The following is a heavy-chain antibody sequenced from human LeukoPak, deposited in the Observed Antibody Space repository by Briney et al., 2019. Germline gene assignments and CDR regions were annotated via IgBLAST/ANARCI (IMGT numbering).Heavy chain of an antibody. D-gene: IGHD6-19*01. J-gene: IGHJ4*02. CDR2: INHSGST. Sequence: PSETLSLTCAVYGGSFSGYYWSWIRQPPGKGLEWIGEINHSGSTNYNPSLKSRVTISVDTSKNQFPLKLSSVTAADTAVYYCASGYSSATMYYFDYWGQGTLVTVSS. CDR1: GGSFSGYY. V-gene: IGHV4-34*01. CDR3: ASGYSSATMYYFDY.